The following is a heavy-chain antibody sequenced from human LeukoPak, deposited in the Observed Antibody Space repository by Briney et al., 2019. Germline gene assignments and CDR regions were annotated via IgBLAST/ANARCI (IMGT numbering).Heavy chain of an antibody. CDR2: VYHSGTT. J-gene: IGHJ5*02. V-gene: IGHV4-4*02. D-gene: IGHD1-14*01. Sequence: SGTLSLTCAVSGASISSTNWWSWVRQPPGKGLEWIGEVYHSGTTNYNPSLKSRVTISVDKSKNQFSLKLTSVTAADTVVYYCVRDRSGINPWGQGTLVTVSS. CDR1: GASISSTNW. CDR3: VRDRSGINP.